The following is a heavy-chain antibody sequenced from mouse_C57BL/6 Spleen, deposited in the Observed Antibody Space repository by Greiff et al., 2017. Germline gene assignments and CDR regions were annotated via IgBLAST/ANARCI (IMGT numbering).Heavy chain of an antibody. Sequence: QVQLKQSGAELAKPGASVKLSCKASGYTFTSYWMHWVKQRPGQGLEWIGYINPSSGYTKYNQKFKDKATFTAYKSSSTAYMQLSSLTYEDSSVYYCARDYSNCEGYFVVWVTGTTVTVSS. J-gene: IGHJ1*03. V-gene: IGHV1-7*01. CDR1: GYTFTSYW. CDR3: ARDYSNCEGYFVV. CDR2: INPSSGYT. D-gene: IGHD2-5*01.